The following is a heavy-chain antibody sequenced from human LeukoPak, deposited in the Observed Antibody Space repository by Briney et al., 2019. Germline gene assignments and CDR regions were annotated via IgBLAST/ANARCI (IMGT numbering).Heavy chain of an antibody. CDR2: ISSNGATT. V-gene: IGHV3-64D*09. CDR1: RFTFSSYA. CDR3: VKGSEGFCDSKSDY. J-gene: IGHJ4*02. Sequence: GGSLRLSCSASRFTFSSYAMHWVRQAPGKGLEYVSAISSNGATTYYADSVKGRFTISRDNSKNTLYLQMSSLRPEDTAVYYWVKGSEGFCDSKSDYWGQGTLVTVSS. D-gene: IGHD3-22*01.